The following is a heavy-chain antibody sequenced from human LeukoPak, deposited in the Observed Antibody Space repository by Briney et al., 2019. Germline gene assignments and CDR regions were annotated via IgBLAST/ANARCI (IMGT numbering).Heavy chain of an antibody. Sequence: SETLSLTCTVSGGSISSNNDFWGWIRQSPGKGLEWIGSIHHSGSTKYNPSLRSRVTISIDTSENHFSLNLNSLTAADTSVYYCARHDDSDHGDLNWFDPWGQGTLVTVSS. CDR1: GGSISSNNDF. CDR2: IHHSGST. CDR3: ARHDDSDHGDLNWFDP. D-gene: IGHD1-14*01. V-gene: IGHV4-39*01. J-gene: IGHJ5*02.